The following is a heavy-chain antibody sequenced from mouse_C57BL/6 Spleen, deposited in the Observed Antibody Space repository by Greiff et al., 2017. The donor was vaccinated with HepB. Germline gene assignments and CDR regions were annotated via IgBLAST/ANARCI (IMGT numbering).Heavy chain of an antibody. J-gene: IGHJ1*03. CDR3: ASPLNYYGSSYGYFDV. CDR2: IDPSDSYT. Sequence: QVQLQQPGAELVKPGASVKLSCKASGYTFTSYWMQWVKQRPGQGLEWIGEIDPSDSYTNYNQKFKGKATLTVDTSSSTAYMQLSSLTSEDSAVYYCASPLNYYGSSYGYFDVWGTGTTVTVSS. V-gene: IGHV1-50*01. D-gene: IGHD1-1*01. CDR1: GYTFTSYW.